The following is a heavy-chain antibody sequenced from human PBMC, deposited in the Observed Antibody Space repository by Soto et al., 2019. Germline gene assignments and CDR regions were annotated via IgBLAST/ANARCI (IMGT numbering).Heavy chain of an antibody. CDR2: ISSSSNTV. J-gene: IGHJ6*02. CDR3: ARFRQTGYYHGMDV. CDR1: GFTFSGYA. V-gene: IGHV3-48*02. D-gene: IGHD3-10*01. Sequence: PGGSLRLSCAASGFTFSGYAMNWVRQAPGKGLEWVSYISSSSNTVYYADSVKGRFTISRDNAKNSLYLQMNSLRDEDTAVYYCARFRQTGYYHGMDVWGQGTTVTVSS.